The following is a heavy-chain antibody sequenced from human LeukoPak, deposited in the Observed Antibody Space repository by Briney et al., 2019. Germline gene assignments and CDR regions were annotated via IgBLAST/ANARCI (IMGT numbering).Heavy chain of an antibody. CDR1: GFTFSSYA. CDR3: ARPLYCSSTSCLDY. Sequence: GGSLRLSCAASGFTFSSYAMHWVRQAPGKGLEGVAVISYDGSNKYYADSVKGRFTISRDNSKNTLYLQMNSLRAEDTAVYYCARPLYCSSTSCLDYWGQGTLVTVSS. V-gene: IGHV3-30-3*01. CDR2: ISYDGSNK. J-gene: IGHJ4*02. D-gene: IGHD2-2*01.